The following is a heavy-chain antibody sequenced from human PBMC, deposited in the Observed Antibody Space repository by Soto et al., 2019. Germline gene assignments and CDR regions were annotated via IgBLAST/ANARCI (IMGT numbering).Heavy chain of an antibody. CDR2: IYSGGST. CDR3: ARDLHDYGDYDVDY. CDR1: GFTVSSNY. D-gene: IGHD4-17*01. J-gene: IGHJ4*02. V-gene: IGHV3-66*01. Sequence: EVQLVESGGGLVQPGGSLRLSCAASGFTVSSNYMSWVRQARGKGLEWVSVIYSGGSTYYADSVKGRFTISRDNSKNTLYLQMNSLRAEDTAVYYCARDLHDYGDYDVDYWGQGTLVTVSS.